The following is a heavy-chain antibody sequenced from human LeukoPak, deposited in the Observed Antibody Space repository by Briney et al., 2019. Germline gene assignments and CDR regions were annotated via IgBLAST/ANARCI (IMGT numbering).Heavy chain of an antibody. V-gene: IGHV3-9*01. CDR1: GFSFDDYA. Sequence: SLRPFCAASGFSFDDYAMRWVRQAPGKGLECVSGIIWRSGRIGYAASVKGRFTTSRDNAKNSLYLQMTSLRAEATAVYYCARAYSSLYGMDVWGQGTTVTVSS. D-gene: IGHD6-13*01. CDR2: IIWRSGRI. J-gene: IGHJ6*02. CDR3: ARAYSSLYGMDV.